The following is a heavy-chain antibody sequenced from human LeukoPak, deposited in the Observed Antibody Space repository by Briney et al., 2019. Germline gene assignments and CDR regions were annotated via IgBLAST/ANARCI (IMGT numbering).Heavy chain of an antibody. CDR2: INHSGST. V-gene: IGHV4-34*01. CDR1: GGSFSGYY. J-gene: IGHJ6*03. CDR3: ARVKYSSSYSPSRYYYMDV. D-gene: IGHD6-13*01. Sequence: SETLSLTCAVYGGSFSGYYWSWIRQPPGKGLEWIGEINHSGSTNYNPSLKSRVTISVDTSKNQFSLKLSSVTAADTAVYYCARVKYSSSYSPSRYYYMDVWGKGTTVTVSS.